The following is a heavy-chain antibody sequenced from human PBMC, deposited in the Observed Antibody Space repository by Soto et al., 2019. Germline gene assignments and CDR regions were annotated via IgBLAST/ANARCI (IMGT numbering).Heavy chain of an antibody. CDR3: ARGHGSVDMDV. J-gene: IGHJ6*03. D-gene: IGHD3-10*01. CDR1: GFTFSDYY. Sequence: GGSLRLSCAASGFTFSDYYMSWIRQAPGKGLEWVSYITSGSIIYYADSMKGRFTISRDNAKNSLYLQMSSLRAEDTAVYYCARGHGSVDMDVWGKGTTVTVSS. V-gene: IGHV3-11*01. CDR2: ITSGSII.